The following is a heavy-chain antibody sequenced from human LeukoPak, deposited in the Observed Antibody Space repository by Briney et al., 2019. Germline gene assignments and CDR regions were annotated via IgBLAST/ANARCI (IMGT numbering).Heavy chain of an antibody. CDR1: GGSISSYS. CDR2: IYYSGST. Sequence: SETLSLTCTVSGGSISSYSWTWIRQPPGKGLEWIGYIYYSGSTNYNPSLKSRVAISVDTSKNQFSLNLNSVTAADTAVYYCARGNIDYGHFFDYWGQGTLVTVSS. CDR3: ARGNIDYGHFFDY. V-gene: IGHV4-59*08. J-gene: IGHJ4*02. D-gene: IGHD4-17*01.